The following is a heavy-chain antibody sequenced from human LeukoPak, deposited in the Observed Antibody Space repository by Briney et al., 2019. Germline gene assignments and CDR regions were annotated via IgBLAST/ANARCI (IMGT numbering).Heavy chain of an antibody. V-gene: IGHV3-7*01. Sequence: PGGSLRLSCAASGLTFSSYWMSWVRQAPAKGLEWVANIKQDGSEKYYVDSVKGRFTISRDNAKNSLYLQMNSLRAEDTAVYYCARDTGGSRPYYFDYWGQGTLVTVSS. J-gene: IGHJ4*02. CDR1: GLTFSSYW. CDR3: ARDTGGSRPYYFDY. CDR2: IKQDGSEK. D-gene: IGHD3-16*01.